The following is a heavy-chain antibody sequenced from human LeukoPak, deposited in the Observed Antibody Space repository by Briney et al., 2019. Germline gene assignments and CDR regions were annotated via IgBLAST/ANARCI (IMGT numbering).Heavy chain of an antibody. CDR2: ISGGGGST. J-gene: IGHJ4*02. D-gene: IGHD3-10*01. CDR3: ARPQTYYFGSGSYYDY. Sequence: GGSLRLSCAASGFTFSNYAMSWVRQAPGKGLEWVSAISGGGGSTYYADSVKGRFTISRDNSKNTLYLQMNSLRAEDTAVYYCARPQTYYFGSGSYYDYWGQGTLVTVSS. V-gene: IGHV3-23*01. CDR1: GFTFSNYA.